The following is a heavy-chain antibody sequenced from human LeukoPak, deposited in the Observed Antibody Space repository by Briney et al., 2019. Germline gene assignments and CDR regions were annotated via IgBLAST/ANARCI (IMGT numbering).Heavy chain of an antibody. CDR2: ISGSGGST. V-gene: IGHV3-23*01. Sequence: GSLRLSCAASGFMFSSFAMNWVRQAPGKGLEWVSAISGSGGSTYYADSVKGRFTISRDNSKNTLYLQMNSLRAEDTAVYYCAKMPSRVPAAKVPYYFDYWGQGTLVTVSS. J-gene: IGHJ4*02. CDR1: GFMFSSFA. CDR3: AKMPSRVPAAKVPYYFDY. D-gene: IGHD2-2*01.